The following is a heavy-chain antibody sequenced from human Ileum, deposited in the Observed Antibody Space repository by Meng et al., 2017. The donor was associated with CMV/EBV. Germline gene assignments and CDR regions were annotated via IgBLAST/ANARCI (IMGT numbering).Heavy chain of an antibody. J-gene: IGHJ4*02. Sequence: GGSLRLSCAASGFTVSSYAMHWVRQAPGKGLEWVAVISYDGSNKYYADSVKGRFNISRDNSKNTLYLQMNSLRAEDTAVYYCARPRAPLLAQHYFDYWGQGTLVTVSS. V-gene: IGHV3-30-3*01. CDR2: ISYDGSNK. D-gene: IGHD2-15*01. CDR3: ARPRAPLLAQHYFDY. CDR1: GFTVSSYA.